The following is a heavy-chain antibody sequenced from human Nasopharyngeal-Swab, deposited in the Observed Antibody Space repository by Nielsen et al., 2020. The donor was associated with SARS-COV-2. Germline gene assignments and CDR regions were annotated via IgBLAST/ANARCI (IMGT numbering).Heavy chain of an antibody. D-gene: IGHD3-22*01. J-gene: IGHJ5*02. CDR2: IRSKYYGGTP. CDR3: TRDLFSNDYYDAKWFDP. V-gene: IGHV3-49*03. CDR1: GFTFGDYA. Sequence: GGSLRLSCKASGFTFGDYAMSWFRQAPGKGLEGVGFIRSKYYGGTPDYAASVKGRLTISRDDSKSVAYLQMNSLKTEDTSVYYCTRDLFSNDYYDAKWFDPWGQGTLVTVSS.